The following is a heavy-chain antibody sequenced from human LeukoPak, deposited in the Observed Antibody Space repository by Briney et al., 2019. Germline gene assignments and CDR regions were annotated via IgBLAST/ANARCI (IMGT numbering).Heavy chain of an antibody. D-gene: IGHD3-3*01. CDR2: INEDGSDK. CDR3: AREIMAYYDFWSGYYTLDNWFDP. V-gene: IGHV3-7*01. CDR1: GFTFRTYW. Sequence: GGSLRLSCTASGFTFRTYWMTWVRQAPGKGLECVANINEDGSDKYYVDSVKGRFTISRDNAKNSLYLQMNSLRAEDTAVYYCAREIMAYYDFWSGYYTLDNWFDPWGQGTLVTVSS. J-gene: IGHJ5*02.